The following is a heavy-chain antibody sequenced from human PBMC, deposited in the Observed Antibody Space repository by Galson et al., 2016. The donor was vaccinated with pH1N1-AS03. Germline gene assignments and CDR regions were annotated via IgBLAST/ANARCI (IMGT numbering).Heavy chain of an antibody. V-gene: IGHV3-23*01. CDR2: ISGSRDRI. CDR1: GFTFSDYA. CDR3: AGEPKGTRGWYTGDY. Sequence: SLRLSCAASGFTFSDYAMSWVRQAPGKGLEWVSAISGSRDRIYYIDSVKGRFTTSRDNFKNILYLQMNSLRAEDTAVYFCAGEPKGTRGWYTGDYWGQGTVVTVSS. J-gene: IGHJ4*02. D-gene: IGHD6-19*01.